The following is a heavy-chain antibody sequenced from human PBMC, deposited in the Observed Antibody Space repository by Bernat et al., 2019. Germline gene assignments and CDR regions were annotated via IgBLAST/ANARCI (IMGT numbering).Heavy chain of an antibody. CDR1: GGTFSSYA. Sequence: QVQLVQSGAEVKKPGSSVKVSCKASGGTFSSYAISWVRQAPGQGLEWMGGIIPIFGTANYAQKFQGRVTITADKSTSTAYMELSSLRSEDTAVYYCARVGYDFWSGYYSYYYYYYMDVWGKGTTVTVSS. CDR2: IIPIFGTA. D-gene: IGHD3-3*01. V-gene: IGHV1-69*06. CDR3: ARVGYDFWSGYYSYYYYYYMDV. J-gene: IGHJ6*03.